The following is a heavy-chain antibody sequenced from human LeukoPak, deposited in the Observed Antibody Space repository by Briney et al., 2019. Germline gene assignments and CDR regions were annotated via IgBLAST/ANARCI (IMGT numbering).Heavy chain of an antibody. CDR3: AREFGYAVTSLDY. D-gene: IGHD4-17*01. CDR1: GGSISSGGHY. V-gene: IGHV4-61*02. J-gene: IGHJ4*02. CDR2: IYTSGST. Sequence: PSQTLSLTCTVSGGSISSGGHYWSWIRQPAGKGLEWIGRIYTSGSTHYNPSLKSRVTISVDTSKNQFSLKLSSVTAADTAVYYCAREFGYAVTSLDYWGQGTLVTVSS.